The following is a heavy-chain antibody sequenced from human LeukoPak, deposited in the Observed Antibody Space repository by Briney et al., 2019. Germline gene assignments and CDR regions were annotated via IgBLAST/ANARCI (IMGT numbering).Heavy chain of an antibody. J-gene: IGHJ4*02. Sequence: PGGSLRLSCAASGFTFSSYAMYWVRQAPGKGLKWVAVISYDGSNKYYADSVKGRFTISRDNAKNSLYLQMNSLRAEDTAVYYCASLVGATLPSWGQGTLVTVSS. CDR3: ASLVGATLPS. CDR2: ISYDGSNK. D-gene: IGHD1-26*01. V-gene: IGHV3-30*04. CDR1: GFTFSSYA.